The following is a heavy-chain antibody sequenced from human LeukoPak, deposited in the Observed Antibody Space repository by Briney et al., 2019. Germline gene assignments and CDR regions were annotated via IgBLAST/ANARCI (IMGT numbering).Heavy chain of an antibody. CDR3: ARVGSSSWYSSYYYYYMDV. V-gene: IGHV3-20*04. J-gene: IGHJ6*03. CDR2: INWNGGST. D-gene: IGHD6-13*01. Sequence: GRSLRLSCAASGFTFSSYAMGWVRQAPGKGLEWVSGINWNGGSTGYADSVKGRFTISRDNAKNSLYLQMNSLGAEDTALYYCARVGSSSWYSSYYYYYMDVWGKGTTVTVSS. CDR1: GFTFSSYA.